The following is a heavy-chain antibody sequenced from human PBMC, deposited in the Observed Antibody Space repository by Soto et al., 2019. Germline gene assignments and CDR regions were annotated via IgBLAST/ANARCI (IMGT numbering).Heavy chain of an antibody. Sequence: GGSLRLSCAASGFTFSSYSMNWVRQAPGKGLEWVSSISSSSSYIYYADSVKGRFTISRDNAKNSLYLQMNSLRAEDTAVYYCVRTPFIAENAFDIWGQGTMVTVSS. V-gene: IGHV3-21*04. CDR1: GFTFSSYS. CDR3: VRTPFIAENAFDI. CDR2: ISSSSSYI. J-gene: IGHJ3*02. D-gene: IGHD6-13*01.